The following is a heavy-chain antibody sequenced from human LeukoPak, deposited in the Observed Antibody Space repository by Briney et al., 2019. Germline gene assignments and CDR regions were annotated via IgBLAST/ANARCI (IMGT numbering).Heavy chain of an antibody. V-gene: IGHV3-20*04. CDR2: INWNGDST. J-gene: IGHJ5*02. Sequence: GGSLRLSGAASGFTFEDYVMSWVRQAPGKGLEWVSGINWNGDSTGYADSVKGRFTISRDNAQTSLYLQMNSLRAEDTAVYYCARASDPWLQLTWGQGTLVTVSS. CDR1: GFTFEDYV. CDR3: ARASDPWLQLT. D-gene: IGHD5-24*01.